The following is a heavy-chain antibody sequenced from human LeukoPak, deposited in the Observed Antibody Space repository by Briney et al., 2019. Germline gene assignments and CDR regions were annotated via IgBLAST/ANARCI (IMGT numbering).Heavy chain of an antibody. CDR1: GFTFSSYA. CDR3: AKVFRITMIVVPPEYYFDY. Sequence: PGGSLRLSCAASGFTFSSYAMSWVCQAPGKGLEWVSAISGSGGSTYYADSVKGRFTISRDNSKNTLYLQMNSLRAEDTAVHYCAKVFRITMIVVPPEYYFDYWGQGTLVTVSS. J-gene: IGHJ4*02. CDR2: ISGSGGST. V-gene: IGHV3-23*01. D-gene: IGHD3-22*01.